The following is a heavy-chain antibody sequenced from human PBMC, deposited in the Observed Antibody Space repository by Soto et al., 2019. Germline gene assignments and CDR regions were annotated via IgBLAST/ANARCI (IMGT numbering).Heavy chain of an antibody. Sequence: PSETLSLTCTVSGGSISSGDYYWSWIRQPPGKGLEWIGYIYYSGSTYYNPSLKSRVTISVDTSKNQFSLKLSSVTAADTAVYYCARVRGITGTTSDYWGQGTLVTVSS. CDR1: GGSISSGDYY. D-gene: IGHD1-7*01. J-gene: IGHJ4*02. CDR2: IYYSGST. CDR3: ARVRGITGTTSDY. V-gene: IGHV4-30-4*01.